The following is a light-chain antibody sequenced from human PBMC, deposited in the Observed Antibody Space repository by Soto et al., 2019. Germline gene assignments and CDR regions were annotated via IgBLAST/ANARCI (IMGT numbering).Light chain of an antibody. J-gene: IGLJ2*01. V-gene: IGLV4-69*01. CDR1: SGHSSYA. CDR3: QAWGTATVV. Sequence: QPVLTQSPSASASLGASVKLTCTLSSGHSSYAIAWHQQQPEKGPRYLMNLNSDGSHSKGDGIPDRFSGSSSGAERYLTISSLHSEDEADYYCQAWGTATVVFGGGTKLTVL. CDR2: LNSDGSH.